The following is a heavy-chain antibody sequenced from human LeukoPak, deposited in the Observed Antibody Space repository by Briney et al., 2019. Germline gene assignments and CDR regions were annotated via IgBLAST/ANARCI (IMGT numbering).Heavy chain of an antibody. CDR1: GFTVSSNY. CDR3: ARTGHYDILTGYYDYYYGMDV. J-gene: IGHJ6*02. V-gene: IGHV3-53*01. D-gene: IGHD3-9*01. Sequence: GSLRLSCAASGFTVSSNYMSWVRQAPGKGLEWASVIYSGGSTYYADSVKGRFTISRDNSKNTLYLQMNSLRAEDTAVYYCARTGHYDILTGYYDYYYGMDVWGQGTTVTVSS. CDR2: IYSGGST.